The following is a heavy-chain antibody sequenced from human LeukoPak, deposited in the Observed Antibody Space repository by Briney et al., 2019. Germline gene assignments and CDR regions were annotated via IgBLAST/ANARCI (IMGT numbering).Heavy chain of an antibody. Sequence: GGSLRLSCAASGFTFSNYWMNWVRQAPGKGLEWVANIKQDGSETYYVDSVKGRFTISRDNAKNSLYLQMNSLRDEDTAVYYCAKDSRGYSGYGGYFDYWGQGTLVTVSS. CDR2: IKQDGSET. D-gene: IGHD5-12*01. CDR1: GFTFSNYW. CDR3: AKDSRGYSGYGGYFDY. V-gene: IGHV3-7*01. J-gene: IGHJ4*02.